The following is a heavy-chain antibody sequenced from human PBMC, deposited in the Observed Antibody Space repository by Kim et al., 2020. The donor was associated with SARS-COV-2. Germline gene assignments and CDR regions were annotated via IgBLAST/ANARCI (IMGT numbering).Heavy chain of an antibody. CDR2: ST. J-gene: IGHJ4*02. CDR3: AKDGDSGSYN. D-gene: IGHD1-26*01. V-gene: IGHV3-23*01. Sequence: STYYADSVKGRFTISRDNSKNTLYLQMNSLRAEDTAVYYCAKDGDSGSYNWGQGTLVTVSS.